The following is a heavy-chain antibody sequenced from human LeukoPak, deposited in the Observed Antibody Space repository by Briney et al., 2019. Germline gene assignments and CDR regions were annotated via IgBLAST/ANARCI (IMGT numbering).Heavy chain of an antibody. CDR1: GGSISSSSYY. J-gene: IGHJ5*02. V-gene: IGHV4-39*07. CDR3: ARLSLIAYYYDSSGYYPYGWFDP. Sequence: PSETLSLTCTVSGGSISSSSYYWGWIRQPPGKGLEWIGSIYYSGSTNYNPSLKSRVTISVDTSKNQFSLKLSSVTAADTAVYYCARLSLIAYYYDSSGYYPYGWFDPWGQGTLVTVSS. CDR2: IYYSGST. D-gene: IGHD3-22*01.